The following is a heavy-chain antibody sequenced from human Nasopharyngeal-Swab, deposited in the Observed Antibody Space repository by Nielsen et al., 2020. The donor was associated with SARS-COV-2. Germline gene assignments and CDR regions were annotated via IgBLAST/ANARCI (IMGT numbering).Heavy chain of an antibody. Sequence: GPLRLSCAASGFTFSSFGMHWVRQAPGKGLEWVAFIAHDASNEYYGDSVKGRFSISRDSSKNTLYLQMDSLRGEDTAVYYCARDAPAHYGAFYWGRGTLVTVSS. CDR2: IAHDASNE. CDR3: ARDAPAHYGAFY. D-gene: IGHD4-17*01. CDR1: GFTFSSFG. J-gene: IGHJ4*02. V-gene: IGHV3-30*03.